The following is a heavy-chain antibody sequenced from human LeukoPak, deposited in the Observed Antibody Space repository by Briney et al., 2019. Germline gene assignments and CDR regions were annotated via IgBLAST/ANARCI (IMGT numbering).Heavy chain of an antibody. D-gene: IGHD2-15*01. CDR3: AKDRLVVVVARGNWFDP. CDR2: INSDGRST. J-gene: IGHJ5*02. Sequence: GGSLRLSCVASGFTFSRYWMHWVRQAPGKGLVWVSRINSDGRSTNYADSVKGRFTISRDNSKNTLYLQMNSLRAEDTAVYYCAKDRLVVVVARGNWFDPWGQGTLVTVSS. CDR1: GFTFSRYW. V-gene: IGHV3-74*01.